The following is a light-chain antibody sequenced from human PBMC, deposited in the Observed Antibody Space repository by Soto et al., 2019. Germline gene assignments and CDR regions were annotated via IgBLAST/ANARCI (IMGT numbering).Light chain of an antibody. CDR2: DVS. Sequence: QSDLTQPASVSGSPGQSITISCAGTSRDVGGYNYVSWYQQHPGKAPKLMIYDVSNRAAGVSNRCSGSKPGNTATLTISGLQAEDEADYYCNSYTTSSTDVFGTGTKVTVL. CDR1: SRDVGGYNY. CDR3: NSYTTSSTDV. V-gene: IGLV2-14*01. J-gene: IGLJ1*01.